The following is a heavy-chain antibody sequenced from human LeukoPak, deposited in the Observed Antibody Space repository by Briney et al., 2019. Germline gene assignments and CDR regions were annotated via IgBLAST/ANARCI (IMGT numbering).Heavy chain of an antibody. Sequence: GSLRLSCAASGFTFSSYWMSWVRQPPGKGLEWIGEINHSGSTNYNPSLKSRVTISVDTSKNQFSLKLSSVAAADTAVYYCARRWSIAARRDYWGQGTLVTVSS. D-gene: IGHD6-6*01. V-gene: IGHV4-34*01. J-gene: IGHJ4*02. CDR1: GFTFSSYW. CDR2: INHSGST. CDR3: ARRWSIAARRDY.